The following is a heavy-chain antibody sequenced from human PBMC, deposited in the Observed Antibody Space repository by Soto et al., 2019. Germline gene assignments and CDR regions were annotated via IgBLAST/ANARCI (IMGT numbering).Heavy chain of an antibody. V-gene: IGHV1-18*01. D-gene: IGHD1-1*01. CDR3: ARGRYGDY. CDR1: GYAFTTYG. Sequence: QVHLVQSGAEVKKPGASVKVSCQGSGYAFTTYGITWVRQAPGQGLEWMVWISAHNGNTNYAQKLQGRGTVTRDTSTSTAYMELRSLRYDDTAVYYCARGRYGDYWGQGALVTVSS. J-gene: IGHJ4*02. CDR2: ISAHNGNT.